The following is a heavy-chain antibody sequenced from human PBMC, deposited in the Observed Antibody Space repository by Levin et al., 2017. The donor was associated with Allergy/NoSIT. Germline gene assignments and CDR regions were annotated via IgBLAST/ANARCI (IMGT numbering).Heavy chain of an antibody. CDR1: GFTFSSYA. D-gene: IGHD1-14*01. Sequence: PGGSLRLSCAASGFTFSSYAMHWVRQAPGKGLEWVAVISYDGSNKYYVDSVKGRFTISRDNSKYTLYLQMSSLNTEDTAVFYCARAELVEGVFDLWGQGTMVTVSS. CDR3: ARAELVEGVFDL. CDR2: ISYDGSNK. V-gene: IGHV3-30-3*01. J-gene: IGHJ3*01.